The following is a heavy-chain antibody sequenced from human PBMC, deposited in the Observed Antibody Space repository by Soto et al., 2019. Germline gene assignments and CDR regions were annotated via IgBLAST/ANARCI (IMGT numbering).Heavy chain of an antibody. Sequence: QVQLQESGPGLVKPSGTLSLTCAVSGGSISSNNWWHWVRQPPGKGLERIGEIYHSGGTNYSPSLKSRVTMSVDKSKNQFSLSLSSMTAADTAVYYCARERGAGTYQGFDFWGHGTLVTVSS. CDR3: ARERGAGTYQGFDF. CDR2: IYHSGGT. V-gene: IGHV4-4*02. D-gene: IGHD1-26*01. J-gene: IGHJ4*01. CDR1: GGSISSNNW.